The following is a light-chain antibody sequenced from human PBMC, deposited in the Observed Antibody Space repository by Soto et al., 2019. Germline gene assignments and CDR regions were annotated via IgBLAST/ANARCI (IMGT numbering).Light chain of an antibody. Sequence: QSALTQPRSVSGSPGQSVTISCTGTSSDVGGYNYVSWYQQHPGKAPKLMIYDVSERPSGVPDRFSGSKSGNTASLTNSGLQAEDEADFYCCSYAGSYHVVFGGGTKLTVL. CDR3: CSYAGSYHVV. CDR1: SSDVGGYNY. V-gene: IGLV2-11*01. CDR2: DVS. J-gene: IGLJ2*01.